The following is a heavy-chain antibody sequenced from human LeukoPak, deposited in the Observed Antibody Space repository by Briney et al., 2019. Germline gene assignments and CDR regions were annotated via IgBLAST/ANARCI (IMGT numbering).Heavy chain of an antibody. V-gene: IGHV4-34*01. D-gene: IGHD1-20*01. CDR1: GGSFSGYY. J-gene: IGHJ4*02. Sequence: SETLSLTCAVYGGSFSGYYWSWIRQPPGKGLEWIGEINHSGSTYYNPSLKSRVIISVDTSKNQFSLKLNSVTATDTAVYYCARRITGTTSDSFDYWGQGALVTVSS. CDR3: ARRITGTTSDSFDY. CDR2: INHSGST.